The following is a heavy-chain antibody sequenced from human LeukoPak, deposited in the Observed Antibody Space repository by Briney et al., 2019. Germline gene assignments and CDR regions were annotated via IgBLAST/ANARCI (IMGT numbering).Heavy chain of an antibody. CDR1: GFTFNTYA. J-gene: IGHJ6*02. CDR2: ISGSGGST. V-gene: IGHV3-23*01. CDR3: AKDGPGIAAAGTMYYYYGMDV. Sequence: PGGSLRLSCAASGFTFNTYAMSWVRQAPGKGLEWVSAISGSGGSTYYADSVKGRFTISRDNSKNTLYLQMNSLRAEDTAVYYCAKDGPGIAAAGTMYYYYGMDVWGQGTTVTVSS. D-gene: IGHD6-13*01.